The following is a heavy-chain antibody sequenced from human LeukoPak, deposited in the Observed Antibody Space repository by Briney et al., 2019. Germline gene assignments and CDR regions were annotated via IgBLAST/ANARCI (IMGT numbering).Heavy chain of an antibody. CDR2: ISDTGGGT. V-gene: IGHV3-23*01. CDR1: GFTFSSYA. J-gene: IGHJ4*02. Sequence: PGGSLRLSCAASGFTFSSYALSWVRQAPGKGLEWVSDISDTGGGTYYADSVKGRFTISRDNAKNSVYLQMNRLRAEDTAMYYCAREGFGLVISYFLDSWGRGTLVTVSS. CDR3: AREGFGLVISYFLDS. D-gene: IGHD3/OR15-3a*01.